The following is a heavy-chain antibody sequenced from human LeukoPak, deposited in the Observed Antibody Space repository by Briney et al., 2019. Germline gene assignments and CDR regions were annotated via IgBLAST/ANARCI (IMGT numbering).Heavy chain of an antibody. CDR1: GFTFSSYW. D-gene: IGHD3-10*01. CDR2: IKQDGSEK. CDR3: AKDILRGYGSGSYYSHFDY. V-gene: IGHV3-7*01. J-gene: IGHJ4*02. Sequence: GGSLRLSCAASGFTFSSYWMSWVRQAPGKGLGWVANIKQDGSEKYYVDSVKGRFTISRDNAKNSLYLQMNSLRAEDTAVYYCAKDILRGYGSGSYYSHFDYWGQGTLVTVSS.